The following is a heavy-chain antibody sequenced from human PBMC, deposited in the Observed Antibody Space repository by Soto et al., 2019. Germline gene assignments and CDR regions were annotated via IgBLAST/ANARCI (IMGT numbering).Heavy chain of an antibody. CDR1: GFTFSLYG. CDR3: AKDSGYSGYDVYDYYYGMDV. J-gene: IGHJ6*02. D-gene: IGHD5-12*01. Sequence: QVQLVESGGGVVQPGRSLRLSCAATGFTFSLYGMHWVRQAPGKGLEWVAVTSYDGSNKYYADSVKGRFTISRDKSKNTLYWQMNSLRVEDTAVYYCAKDSGYSGYDVYDYYYGMDVWGQGTTVTVSS. CDR2: TSYDGSNK. V-gene: IGHV3-30*18.